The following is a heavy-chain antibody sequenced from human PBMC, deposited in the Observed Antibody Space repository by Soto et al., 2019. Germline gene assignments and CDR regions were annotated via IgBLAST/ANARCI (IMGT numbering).Heavy chain of an antibody. J-gene: IGHJ5*02. CDR1: VGSFSGYY. CDR2: INHSGST. Sequence: LSLTCDVYVGSFSGYYWSCSRQPPRNRLDFIWQINHSGSTNYNPALKSRVTISVDTSKNQSSLKRSSVTAADTAVYYCARGAQITMVRGVPRSNWFDPWGQGTLVTFAS. CDR3: ARGAQITMVRGVPRSNWFDP. V-gene: IGHV4-34*01. D-gene: IGHD3-10*01.